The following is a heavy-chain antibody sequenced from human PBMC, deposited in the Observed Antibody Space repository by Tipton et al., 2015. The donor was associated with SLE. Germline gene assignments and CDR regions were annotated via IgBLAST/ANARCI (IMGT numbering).Heavy chain of an antibody. CDR2: ISYDGSNK. V-gene: IGHV3-30*18. D-gene: IGHD5-18*01. Sequence: SLRLSCAASGFTFSSYGMHWVRQAPGKGLEWVAVISYDGSNKYYADSVKGRFTISRDNSKNTLYLQMNSLRAEDTAVYYCAKDRLGIQLRGAGAFDIWGQGTMVTVSS. J-gene: IGHJ3*02. CDR3: AKDRLGIQLRGAGAFDI. CDR1: GFTFSSYG.